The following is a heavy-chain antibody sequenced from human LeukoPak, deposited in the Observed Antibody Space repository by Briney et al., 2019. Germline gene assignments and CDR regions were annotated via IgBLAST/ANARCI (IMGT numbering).Heavy chain of an antibody. J-gene: IGHJ4*02. CDR3: TKTGTTVDY. V-gene: IGHV3-73*01. CDR1: GFTFSGSA. D-gene: IGHD4-23*01. CDR2: IRSKANSYAT. Sequence: PGGSLRLSCAASGFTFSGSAMHWVRQASGKVLEWVGRIRSKANSYATAYAASVKGRFTISRDDSKNTAYLQMNSLKTEDTAVYYCTKTGTTVDYWGQGTLVTVSS.